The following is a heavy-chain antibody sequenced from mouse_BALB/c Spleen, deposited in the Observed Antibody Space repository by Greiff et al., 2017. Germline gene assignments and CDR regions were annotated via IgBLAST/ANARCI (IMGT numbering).Heavy chain of an antibody. CDR1: GFNIKDTY. V-gene: IGHV14-3*02. CDR3: AYGNYYYYAMDY. J-gene: IGHJ4*01. D-gene: IGHD2-1*01. Sequence: VHVKQSGAELVKPGASVKLSCTASGFNIKDTYMHWVKQRPEQALEWIGRIDPANGNTKYDPKFQGKATITADTSSNTAYLQLSSLTSEDTAVYYCAYGNYYYYAMDYWGQGTSVTVSS. CDR2: IDPANGNT.